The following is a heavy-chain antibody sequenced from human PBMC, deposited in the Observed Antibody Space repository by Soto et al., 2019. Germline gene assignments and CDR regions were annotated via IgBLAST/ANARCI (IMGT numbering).Heavy chain of an antibody. Sequence: PSESLSLTCIVSGGSISSNYWSWIQQPPGKGLEWIGYIYYTGSTNFNPSLKNRVIISVDTSKNQFSLKLSSVTAADTAVYYCARSYPNTIFGVVHSCGLDVWGQGTTVTVSS. CDR2: IYYTGST. V-gene: IGHV4-59*01. CDR3: ARSYPNTIFGVVHSCGLDV. CDR1: GGSISSNY. J-gene: IGHJ6*02. D-gene: IGHD3-3*01.